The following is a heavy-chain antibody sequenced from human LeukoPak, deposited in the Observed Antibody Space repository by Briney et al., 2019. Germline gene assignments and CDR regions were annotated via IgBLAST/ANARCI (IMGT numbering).Heavy chain of an antibody. CDR3: ARSASTTDYYYYYMDV. CDR2: INHSGST. V-gene: IGHV4-34*01. J-gene: IGHJ6*03. D-gene: IGHD4-17*01. Sequence: PSETLSLTCAVYGGSFSGYYWSWIRQPPGKGLEWIGEINHSGSTNYNPPLKSRVTISVDTSKNQFSLKLSSVTAADTAVYYCARSASTTDYYYYYMDVWGKGTTVTVSS. CDR1: GGSFSGYY.